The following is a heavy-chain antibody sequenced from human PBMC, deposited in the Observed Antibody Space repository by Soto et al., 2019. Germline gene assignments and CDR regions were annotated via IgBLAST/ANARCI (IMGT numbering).Heavy chain of an antibody. CDR3: ARDPSTINKLIGVWVDP. CDR2: IKPISDIT. Sequence: GASVKVSCKASGDTFGRFTINWVRQAPGQGLEWMGGIKPISDITNYAQRFQGRVTFTADASTSTVYLELSSLRSEDTAMYYCARDPSTINKLIGVWVDPWGQGTLVTVSS. J-gene: IGHJ5*02. V-gene: IGHV1-69*13. D-gene: IGHD4-4*01. CDR1: GDTFGRFT.